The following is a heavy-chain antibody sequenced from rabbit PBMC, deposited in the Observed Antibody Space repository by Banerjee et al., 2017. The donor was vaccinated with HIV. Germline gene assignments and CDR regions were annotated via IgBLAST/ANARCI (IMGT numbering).Heavy chain of an antibody. V-gene: IGHV1S40*01. CDR2: IYTGSSGST. D-gene: IGHD7-1*01. J-gene: IGHJ4*01. CDR1: GFDFSSVHD. CDR3: ARGGIYPTYDYNL. Sequence: QSLEESGGDLVKPGASLTLTCKASGFDFSSVHDMCWVRQAPGKGLEWIACIYTGSSGSTYYASWAKGRFTISKTSSTTVTLQMTSLTAADTATYFCARGGIYPTYDYNLWGPAPSSPS.